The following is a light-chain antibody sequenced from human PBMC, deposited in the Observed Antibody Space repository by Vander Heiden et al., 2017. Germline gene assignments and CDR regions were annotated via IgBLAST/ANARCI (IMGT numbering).Light chain of an antibody. V-gene: IGLV1-44*01. CDR1: GPTIGSNT. J-gene: IGLJ2*01. Sequence: QSVLTQPPSASGTPGPTVTIPCSGSGPTIGSNTVAWHQQLPGTAPKLLIYSNNQRPSGVPDRFSGSKSGTSASLAISGIQSEDEADFYCAAWDDSLNGVVFGGGTKLTVL. CDR2: SNN. CDR3: AAWDDSLNGVV.